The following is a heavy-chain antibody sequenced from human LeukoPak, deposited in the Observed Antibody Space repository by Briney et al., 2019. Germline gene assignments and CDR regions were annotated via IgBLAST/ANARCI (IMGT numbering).Heavy chain of an antibody. CDR2: MDQDGTEK. CDR1: GFAFSTYW. J-gene: IGHJ3*02. D-gene: IGHD5-18*01. V-gene: IGHV3-7*05. CDR3: ARDRGYSTFDI. Sequence: GGSLRLSCAASGFAFSTYWMSWVRQAPGKGLEWVANMDQDGTEKNYVDSVKGRFTISRDNAKNLLYVQMNSLRAEDTAVYYCARDRGYSTFDIWGQGTMVTVSS.